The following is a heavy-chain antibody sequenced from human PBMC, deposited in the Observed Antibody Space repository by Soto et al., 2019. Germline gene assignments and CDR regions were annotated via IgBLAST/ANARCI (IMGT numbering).Heavy chain of an antibody. CDR1: GYTFTGYY. CDR2: INPNSGGT. Sequence: ASVKVSCKASGYTFTGYYMHWVRQAPGQGLEWMGWINPNSGGTNYAQKFQGWVTMTRDTSISTAYMELSRLRSDDAAVYYCARSYCSSTSCKSKYGMDVWGQGTKVTVYS. CDR3: ARSYCSSTSCKSKYGMDV. V-gene: IGHV1-2*04. D-gene: IGHD2-2*01. J-gene: IGHJ6*02.